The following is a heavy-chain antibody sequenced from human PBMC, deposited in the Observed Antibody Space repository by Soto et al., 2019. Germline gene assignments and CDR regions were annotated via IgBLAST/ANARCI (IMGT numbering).Heavy chain of an antibody. V-gene: IGHV3-9*01. CDR2: ISWNSGSI. CDR3: AKVSTTHTFGPLDP. CDR1: GFTFDDYG. Sequence: EVQLVESGGGLVQPGRSVRLSCAASGFTFDDYGMHWVRQAPGKGLEWVSGISWNSGSIGYADPVKGRFIISRDNAKNSVYLQMNNLRPEDTAFYFCAKVSTTHTFGPLDPWGQGTLVTVSS. D-gene: IGHD1-1*01. J-gene: IGHJ5*02.